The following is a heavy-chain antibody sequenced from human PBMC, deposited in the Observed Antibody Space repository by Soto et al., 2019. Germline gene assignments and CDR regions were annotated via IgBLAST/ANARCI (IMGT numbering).Heavy chain of an antibody. V-gene: IGHV4-34*01. CDR3: ARERRGMVRGVIPFDY. J-gene: IGHJ4*02. D-gene: IGHD3-10*01. CDR1: GGSFSGYY. CDR2: INHSGST. Sequence: SETLSLTCAVYGGSFSGYYWSWIRQPPGKGLEWIGEINHSGSTNYNPSLKIRVTISVDTSKNQFSLKLSSVTAADTAVYYFARERRGMVRGVIPFDYWGQGTLVTVSS.